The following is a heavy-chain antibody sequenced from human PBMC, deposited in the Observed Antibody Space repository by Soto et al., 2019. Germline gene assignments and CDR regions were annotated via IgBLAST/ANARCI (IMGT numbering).Heavy chain of an antibody. CDR2: SDYTGAT. CDR1: GASMSSGGHS. V-gene: IGHV4-30-2*06. Sequence: QGQLQESGPGLLKPSQTVSLTCAVSGASMSSGGHSWSWIRQSPGGGLEWIGYSDYTGATYYNPSLKSRVTLSIARSTKKVSLTCTPVTASATAVYYWARAPPRTFPRCDVWGQGTTVTVSS. CDR3: ARAPPRTFPRCDV. J-gene: IGHJ6*02.